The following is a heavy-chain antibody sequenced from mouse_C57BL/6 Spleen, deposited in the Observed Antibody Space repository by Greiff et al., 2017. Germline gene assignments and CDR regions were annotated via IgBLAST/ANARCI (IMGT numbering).Heavy chain of an antibody. Sequence: EVHLVESGEGLVKPGGSLKLSCAASGFTFSSYAMSWVRQTPEKRLEWVAYISSGGGYIYYADTVKGRFTISRDNARNTLYLQMSSLKTEDTAMYYCTREGGWLLRNAMDYWGQGTSVTVSS. CDR1: GFTFSSYA. J-gene: IGHJ4*01. V-gene: IGHV5-9-1*02. D-gene: IGHD2-3*01. CDR3: TREGGWLLRNAMDY. CDR2: ISSGGGYI.